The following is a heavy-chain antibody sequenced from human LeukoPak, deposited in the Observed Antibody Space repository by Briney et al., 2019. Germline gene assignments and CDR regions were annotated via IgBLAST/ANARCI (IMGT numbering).Heavy chain of an antibody. CDR3: AKMVGATRKEVHASGYFDY. V-gene: IGHV3-23*01. CDR1: GFTFSSYA. D-gene: IGHD1-26*01. CDR2: ISGSGGST. J-gene: IGHJ4*02. Sequence: PGRSLRLSCAASGFTFSSYAMSWVRQAPGKGLEWVSAISGSGGSTYYADSVKGRFTISRDNSKNTLYLQMNSLRAEDTAVYYCAKMVGATRKEVHASGYFDYWGQGTLVTVSS.